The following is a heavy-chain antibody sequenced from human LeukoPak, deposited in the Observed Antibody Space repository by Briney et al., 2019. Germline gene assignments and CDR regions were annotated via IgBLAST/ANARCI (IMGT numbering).Heavy chain of an antibody. V-gene: IGHV4-59*11. J-gene: IGHJ4*02. D-gene: IGHD5-18*01. CDR1: GGSMTTHH. Sequence: SETLSLTCTVSGGSMTTHHWNWIRQTPGKGLEWIGYVFDSGRTKENPSLKSRVTLSADTSKNQLSLRLSSVTAADTAVYYCTTIKRGNIFGYFDFWGQGILVTVS. CDR2: VFDSGRT. CDR3: TTIKRGNIFGYFDF.